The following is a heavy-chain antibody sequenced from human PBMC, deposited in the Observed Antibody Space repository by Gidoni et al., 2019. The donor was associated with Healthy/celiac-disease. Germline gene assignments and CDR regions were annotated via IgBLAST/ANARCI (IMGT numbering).Heavy chain of an antibody. CDR1: GFTFSSYG. CDR2: ISYDGSNK. Sequence: QVQLVESGGGVVQPGRSLRLSCAASGFTFSSYGMHWVRQAPGKGLEWVAVISYDGSNKYYADSVKGRFTISRDNSKNTLYLQMNSLRAEDTAVYYCAKSYGSGVGGAFDIWGQGTMVTVSS. CDR3: AKSYGSGVGGAFDI. J-gene: IGHJ3*02. D-gene: IGHD3-10*01. V-gene: IGHV3-30*18.